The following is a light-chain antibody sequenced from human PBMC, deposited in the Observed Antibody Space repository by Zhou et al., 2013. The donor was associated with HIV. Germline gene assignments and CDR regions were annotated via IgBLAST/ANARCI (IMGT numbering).Light chain of an antibody. J-gene: IGKJ4*01. CDR3: QQSYTMPT. CDR1: QNINRY. Sequence: DIQMTQSPSSLSASVGDRVTITCRASQNINRYLNWYQQKPGKAPKVLIYAASSLQSGVPSRFSGSGSGTEFTLTITSLQPEDFATYYCQQSYTMPTFGGGTKVEI. V-gene: IGKV1-39*01. CDR2: AAS.